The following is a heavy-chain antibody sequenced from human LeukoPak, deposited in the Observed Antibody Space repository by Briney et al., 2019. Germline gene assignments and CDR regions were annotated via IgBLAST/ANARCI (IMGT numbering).Heavy chain of an antibody. CDR1: GGSFSGYY. CDR3: ARSSGAKFDP. Sequence: SETLSLTCAVYGGSFSGYYWSWIRQPPGKGLEWIGSIYYSGSTQYNPSLQSRVTIDIDTSKNEYSLRLNSVTAADTAVYYCARSSGAKFDPWGQGTLVIVSS. D-gene: IGHD4/OR15-4a*01. V-gene: IGHV4-34*01. CDR2: IYYSGST. J-gene: IGHJ5*02.